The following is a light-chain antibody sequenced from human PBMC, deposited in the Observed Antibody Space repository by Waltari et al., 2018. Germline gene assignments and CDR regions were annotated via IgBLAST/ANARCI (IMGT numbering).Light chain of an antibody. V-gene: IGKV1-5*03. CDR1: QSIDNW. J-gene: IGKJ1*01. CDR2: KTS. CDR3: QQYDNSWT. Sequence: DIQMTQSPSTLSASVGDRVSMTCRTSQSIDNWLAWYQQKPGKAPKLLIAKTSLLESGVPSRFSDSGSGTEFNLTITTLQPDDFATYYCQQYDNSWTFGQGTKVEIK.